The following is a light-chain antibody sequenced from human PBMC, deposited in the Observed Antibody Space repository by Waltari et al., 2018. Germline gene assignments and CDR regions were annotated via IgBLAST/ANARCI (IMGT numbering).Light chain of an antibody. CDR3: CSYAGSYTFI. J-gene: IGLJ2*01. Sequence: QSALTQPRSVSGSPGQSVTISCTGTSRDAGGYNYPSGFQQHPAKAPKLMIYDVSKRPSGVPDRFSGSKSGNTASLTISGLQADDEADYYCCSYAGSYTFIFGGGTELTVL. CDR1: SRDAGGYNY. CDR2: DVS. V-gene: IGLV2-11*01.